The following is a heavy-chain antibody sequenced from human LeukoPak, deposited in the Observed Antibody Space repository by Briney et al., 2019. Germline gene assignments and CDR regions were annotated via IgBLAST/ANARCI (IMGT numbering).Heavy chain of an antibody. V-gene: IGHV1-8*02. J-gene: IGHJ4*02. D-gene: IGHD4-11*01. CDR3: ARGNFGVYSNYAQTFDY. CDR1: GGTFSSYA. Sequence: ASVKVSCKASGGTFSSYAISWVRQATGQGLEWMGWMNPNSGNTGYAQKFQGRVTMTRNTSISTAYMELSSLRSEDTAVYYCARGNFGVYSNYAQTFDYWGQGTLVTVSS. CDR2: MNPNSGNT.